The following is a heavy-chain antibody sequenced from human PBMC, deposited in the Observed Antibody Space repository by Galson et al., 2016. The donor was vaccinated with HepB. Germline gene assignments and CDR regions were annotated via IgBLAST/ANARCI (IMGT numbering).Heavy chain of an antibody. CDR2: TSHSGNT. Sequence: SETLSLTCAVSSDSINSKNWWSWVRQPPGKGLEWIGETSHSGNTNYSPSLKSRVTISLDKSKNQFSLNLKYMTAADTAVYYCASNRGGGSYFDSWGQGILGTVSS. J-gene: IGHJ4*02. CDR3: ASNRGGGSYFDS. D-gene: IGHD3-16*01. V-gene: IGHV4-4*02. CDR1: SDSINSKNW.